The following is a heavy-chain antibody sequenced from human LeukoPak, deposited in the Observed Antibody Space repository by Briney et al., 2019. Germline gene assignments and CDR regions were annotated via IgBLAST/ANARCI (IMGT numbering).Heavy chain of an antibody. CDR1: GGTFSSYA. Sequence: ASVKVSCKASGGTFSSYAISWVRQAPGQGLEWMGGIIPIFGTANYAQKFQGRVTITADESTSTAYMELSSLRPEDTAVYYCATNDYGDYVLSYWGQGTLVTVSS. J-gene: IGHJ4*02. D-gene: IGHD4-17*01. V-gene: IGHV1-69*13. CDR3: ATNDYGDYVLSY. CDR2: IIPIFGTA.